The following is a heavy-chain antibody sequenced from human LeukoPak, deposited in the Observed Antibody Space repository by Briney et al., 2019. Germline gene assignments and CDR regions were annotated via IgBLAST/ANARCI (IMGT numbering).Heavy chain of an antibody. J-gene: IGHJ4*02. D-gene: IGHD3-22*01. V-gene: IGHV3-7*01. CDR3: ARGPQWLLVGSIDY. CDR1: GFTFSSYW. Sequence: GGSLRLSCAASGFTFSSYWVTWVRQAPGKGLEWVANIKQDGSEKYYVDSVKGRFTISRDNADNSLYLQMNSLRVDDTAVYYCARGPQWLLVGSIDYWGQGTLVTVSS. CDR2: IKQDGSEK.